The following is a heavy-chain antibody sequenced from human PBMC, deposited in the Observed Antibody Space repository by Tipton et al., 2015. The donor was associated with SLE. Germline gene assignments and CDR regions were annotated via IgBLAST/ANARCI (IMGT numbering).Heavy chain of an antibody. CDR3: ARGSGWPHWYFDL. D-gene: IGHD6-19*01. CDR1: GDSISNYY. V-gene: IGHV4-59*01. Sequence: TLSLTCTVSGDSISNYYWSWIRQPPGKGLEWIGYIYYSGSTNYNPSLKSRVTISVDTSKDQFSLKLSSVTAADTAVYSCARGSGWPHWYFDLWDRGTLVTVSS. J-gene: IGHJ2*01. CDR2: IYYSGST.